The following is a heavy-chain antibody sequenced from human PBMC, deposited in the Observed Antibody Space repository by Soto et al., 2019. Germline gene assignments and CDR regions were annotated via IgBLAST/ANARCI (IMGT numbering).Heavy chain of an antibody. J-gene: IGHJ6*02. CDR2: IIPIFGTA. V-gene: IGHV1-69*01. CDR1: GGTFSSYA. Sequence: QVQLVQSGAEVKKPGSSVKVSCKASGGTFSSYAISWVRQAPGQGLEWMGGIIPIFGTANYAQKFQGRVRIAVDESTSTAYRELSSLRSEDAAVYYCARENEYYYGSGTSPSYYGMDVWGQGTTVTVSS. CDR3: ARENEYYYGSGTSPSYYGMDV. D-gene: IGHD3-10*01.